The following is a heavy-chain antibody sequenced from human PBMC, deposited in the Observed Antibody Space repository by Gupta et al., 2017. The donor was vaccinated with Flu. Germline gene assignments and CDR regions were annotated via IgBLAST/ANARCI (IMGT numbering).Heavy chain of an antibody. J-gene: IGHJ4*02. CDR1: GFTFSTYG. CDR3: AKDQREYCSGGDCYPQMFHY. CDR2: ISYDGTYK. D-gene: IGHD2-15*01. V-gene: IGHV3-30*18. Sequence: QVRLVAFGGGVVQPGRSLRLSCSVSGFTFSTYGLHWVRQAPGQGLEWVAVISYDGTYKNYADSVKGRFTISRDNSKNTLSLQMNSLRGEDTGVYYCAKDQREYCSGGDCYPQMFHYWGQGTLVTVXS.